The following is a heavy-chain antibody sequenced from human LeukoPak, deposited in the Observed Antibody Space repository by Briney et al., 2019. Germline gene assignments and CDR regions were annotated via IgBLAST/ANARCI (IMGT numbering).Heavy chain of an antibody. D-gene: IGHD6-19*01. Sequence: PGGSLRLSCTVSGFTFSSFTMRWVRQGPGKGLEWVASISNSGDYISYADSLKGRFTISRDNAKNSLFLQMSSLRAEDTAVYYCAREMYAGWYFAFDIWGQGTMVTVSS. CDR3: AREMYAGWYFAFDI. J-gene: IGHJ3*02. V-gene: IGHV3-21*01. CDR2: ISNSGDYI. CDR1: GFTFSSFT.